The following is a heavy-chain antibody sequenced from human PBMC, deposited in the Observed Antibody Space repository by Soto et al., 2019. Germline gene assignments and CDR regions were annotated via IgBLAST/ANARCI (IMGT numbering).Heavy chain of an antibody. Sequence: ETLSLTCTVSGGSFSGPYWGWIRQPPGKGLEWIGYIHYSGITNYDPSLRSRVTMSIDMSKNQFSLKLSSVTAADTAVYYCARARQMITFGGVIVDNWFDPWGQGTLVTVSS. D-gene: IGHD3-16*02. CDR1: GGSFSGPY. J-gene: IGHJ5*02. CDR2: IHYSGIT. CDR3: ARARQMITFGGVIVDNWFDP. V-gene: IGHV4-59*11.